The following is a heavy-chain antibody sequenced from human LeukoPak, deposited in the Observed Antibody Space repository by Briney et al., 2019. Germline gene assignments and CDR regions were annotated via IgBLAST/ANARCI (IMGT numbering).Heavy chain of an antibody. J-gene: IGHJ4*02. V-gene: IGHV3-21*01. CDR3: ARCTTGKTFGSLREIKKSREIDY. CDR1: GFTFSTYG. Sequence: GGSLRLSCAASGFTFSTYGMTWVRQAPGKGLEWVSSISSCSSYINYADSVRGRFTISRDNAKNSLFLQMDSLRGEDTAVYYCARCTTGKTFGSLREIKKSREIDYWGQGTLVTVSS. D-gene: IGHD1-1*01. CDR2: ISSCSSYI.